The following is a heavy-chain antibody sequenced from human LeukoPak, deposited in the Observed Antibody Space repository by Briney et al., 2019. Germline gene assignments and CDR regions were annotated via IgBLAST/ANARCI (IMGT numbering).Heavy chain of an antibody. Sequence: GGSLRLSCAASGSTFSNYALSWVRQAPGKGLEWVSSVNDNGRDTYYADSVRGRFTISRDNSRNTLLLEMNSLKAEDTAIYFCARDPYRSWNYLIDFWGQGTLVTVSS. V-gene: IGHV3-23*01. J-gene: IGHJ4*02. CDR2: VNDNGRDT. CDR3: ARDPYRSWNYLIDF. CDR1: GSTFSNYA. D-gene: IGHD1-7*01.